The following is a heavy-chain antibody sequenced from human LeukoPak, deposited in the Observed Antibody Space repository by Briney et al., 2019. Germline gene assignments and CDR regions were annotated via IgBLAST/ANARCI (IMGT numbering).Heavy chain of an antibody. CDR2: ISSSGSTI. CDR3: ARVGYSYYYYGMDV. D-gene: IGHD4-11*01. J-gene: IGHJ6*02. V-gene: IGHV3-48*03. Sequence: PGGSLRLSCAASGFTFSSYEMNWVRQAPGKGLEWVSYISSSGSTIYYADSVKGRFTISRDNAKNSLYLQMNSLRAEDTAVYYCARVGYSYYYYGMDVWGQETTVTVSS. CDR1: GFTFSSYE.